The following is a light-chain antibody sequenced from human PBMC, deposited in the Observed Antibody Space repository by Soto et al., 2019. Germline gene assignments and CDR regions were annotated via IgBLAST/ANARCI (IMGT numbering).Light chain of an antibody. J-gene: IGKJ1*01. V-gene: IGKV1-39*01. CDR3: QQYYSYPRT. CDR2: AAS. Sequence: DIHITQSPSSLSASVGDRVRITCRASQSVSNYLNWYQQKPGKAPTLLIYAASTLQSGVPSRISGSGSGTDFTLTISCLQSEDFATYYCQQYYSYPRTFGQGTKVDI. CDR1: QSVSNY.